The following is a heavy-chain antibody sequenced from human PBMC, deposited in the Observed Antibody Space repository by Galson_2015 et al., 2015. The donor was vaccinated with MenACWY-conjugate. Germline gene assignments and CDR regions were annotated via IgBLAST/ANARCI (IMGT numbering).Heavy chain of an antibody. CDR3: ARRDSSSWYRQYFQH. V-gene: IGHV3-48*01. D-gene: IGHD6-13*01. Sequence: SLRLSCAASGFTFSSYSMNWVRQAPGKGLEWVSYISDCSNTIVYADSVKGRFTISRDDAKNTLYLQMNSLRAEDTAVYYCARRDSSSWYRQYFQHWGQGTLVTVSS. CDR2: ISDCSNTI. CDR1: GFTFSSYS. J-gene: IGHJ1*01.